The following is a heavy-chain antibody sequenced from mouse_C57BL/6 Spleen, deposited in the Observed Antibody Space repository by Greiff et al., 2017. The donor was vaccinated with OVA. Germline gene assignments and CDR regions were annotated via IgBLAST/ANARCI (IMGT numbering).Heavy chain of an antibody. CDR3: AREGHYYGSSYGGAWFAY. Sequence: EVKLMESGPGLVKPSQSLSLTCSVTGYSITSGYYWNWIRQFPGNKLEWMGYISYDGSNNYNPSLTNRISISRDTPKNQFFLQLNSVTTEDTATYYCAREGHYYGSSYGGAWFAYWGQGTLVTVSA. D-gene: IGHD1-1*01. J-gene: IGHJ3*01. CDR2: ISYDGSN. CDR1: GYSITSGYY. V-gene: IGHV3-6*01.